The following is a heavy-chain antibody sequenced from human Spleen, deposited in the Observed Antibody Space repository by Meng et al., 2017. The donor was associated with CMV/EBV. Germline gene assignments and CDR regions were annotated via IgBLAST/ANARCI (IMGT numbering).Heavy chain of an antibody. CDR1: GFTFSSYW. D-gene: IGHD3-10*01. J-gene: IGHJ6*02. CDR2: ISPSGSTT. Sequence: GESLKISCATSGFTFSSYWMHWVRQAPGKGLVWVARISPSGSTTDYAGSVKGRFTISRDYTENTLYLQMNSLRAEDTAVYYCARGEYTDYYHGMDFWGQGTTVTVSS. CDR3: ARGEYTDYYHGMDF. V-gene: IGHV3-74*01.